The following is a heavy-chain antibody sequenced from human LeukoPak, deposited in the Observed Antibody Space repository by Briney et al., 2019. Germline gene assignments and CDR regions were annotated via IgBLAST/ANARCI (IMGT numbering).Heavy chain of an antibody. D-gene: IGHD6-19*01. CDR3: AKDPLDSIAVAGTAAFDI. Sequence: PGGSLRLSCAASGFTFGSYAMSWVRQAPGKGLEWVSAISGSGGSTYYADSVKGRFTISRDNSKNTLYLQMNSLRAEDTAVYYCAKDPLDSIAVAGTAAFDIWGQGTMVTVSS. CDR2: ISGSGGST. V-gene: IGHV3-23*01. J-gene: IGHJ3*02. CDR1: GFTFGSYA.